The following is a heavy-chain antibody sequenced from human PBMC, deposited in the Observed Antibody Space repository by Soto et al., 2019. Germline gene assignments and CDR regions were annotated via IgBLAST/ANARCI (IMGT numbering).Heavy chain of an antibody. V-gene: IGHV3-23*01. Sequence: PGGSLRLSCAASGFTFSSYAMGWVRQAPGTGLEWVSVIDRSGGDTSFADSVKGRFTISRDNSKNTLYLQMNSLRAEDTAVYYCAKASRRGIAARPAYFDYWGQGTLVTVSS. CDR2: IDRSGGDT. D-gene: IGHD6-6*01. CDR3: AKASRRGIAARPAYFDY. CDR1: GFTFSSYA. J-gene: IGHJ4*02.